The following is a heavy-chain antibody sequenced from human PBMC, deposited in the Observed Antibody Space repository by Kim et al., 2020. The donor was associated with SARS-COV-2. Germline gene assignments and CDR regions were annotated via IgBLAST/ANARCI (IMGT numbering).Heavy chain of an antibody. CDR3: VKEEGYYDFWSGYPPDY. J-gene: IGHJ4*02. CDR1: GFTFSSYA. V-gene: IGHV3-64D*09. CDR2: ISSNGGST. Sequence: GGSLRLSCSASGFTFSSYAMHWVRQAPGKGLEYVSAISSNGGSTYYADSVKGRFTISRDNSKNTLYLQMSSLRAEDTAVYYCVKEEGYYDFWSGYPPDYWGQGTLVTVSS. D-gene: IGHD3-3*01.